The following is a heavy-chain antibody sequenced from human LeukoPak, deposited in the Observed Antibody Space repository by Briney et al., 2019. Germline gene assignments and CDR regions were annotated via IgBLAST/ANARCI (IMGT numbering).Heavy chain of an antibody. CDR3: ARGPTTVSVDY. Sequence: EAGGSLRLSCAASGFTFSSYSMTWVRQAPGKGLEWVSSISSSRSYIYYADSVKGRFTISRDNAKNSLYLQMNSLRAEDTAVYYCARGPTTVSVDYWGQGTLVTVSS. V-gene: IGHV3-21*01. CDR2: ISSSRSYI. CDR1: GFTFSSYS. J-gene: IGHJ4*02. D-gene: IGHD4-17*01.